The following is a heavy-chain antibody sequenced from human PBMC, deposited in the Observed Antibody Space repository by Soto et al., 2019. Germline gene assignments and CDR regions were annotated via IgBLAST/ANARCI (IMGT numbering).Heavy chain of an antibody. Sequence: ASVKVSCKAAGYTFTNYGISWVRQAPGQGLEWMGWISGYNDNTIYAQRLQGRVTMTTDTSTSTAYMELRSLRSDDTAVYYCARGWTLDPWGQGTLVTVSS. CDR3: ARGWTLDP. J-gene: IGHJ5*02. CDR1: GYTFTNYG. CDR2: ISGYNDNT. D-gene: IGHD2-15*01. V-gene: IGHV1-18*01.